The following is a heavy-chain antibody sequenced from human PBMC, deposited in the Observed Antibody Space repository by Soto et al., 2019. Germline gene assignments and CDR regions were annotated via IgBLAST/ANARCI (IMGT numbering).Heavy chain of an antibody. D-gene: IGHD3-3*01. CDR3: ARDHYDFWSGYYKGP. CDR1: GGTFSSYA. Sequence: ASVKVSCKASGGTFSSYAISWVRQANGQGLEWMGWISANTGNTNYAQKLQGRVTMTTDTSTSTAYMELRSLRSDDTAVYYCARDHYDFWSGYYKGPWGQGTLVTVSS. V-gene: IGHV1-18*01. J-gene: IGHJ5*02. CDR2: ISANTGNT.